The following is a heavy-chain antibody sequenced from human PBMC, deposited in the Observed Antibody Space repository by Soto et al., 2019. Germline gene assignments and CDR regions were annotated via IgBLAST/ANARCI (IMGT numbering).Heavy chain of an antibody. CDR3: ARDLARYCSSTSCYKYYYYYGMDV. Sequence: GGSLRLSCAASVFTFDDYAMHWVRQAPGKGLEWVAVISYDGSNKYYADSVKGRFTISRDNSKNTLYLQMNSLRAEDTAVYYCARDLARYCSSTSCYKYYYYYGMDVWGQGTTVTVSS. D-gene: IGHD2-2*02. CDR2: ISYDGSNK. CDR1: VFTFDDYA. J-gene: IGHJ6*02. V-gene: IGHV3-30-3*01.